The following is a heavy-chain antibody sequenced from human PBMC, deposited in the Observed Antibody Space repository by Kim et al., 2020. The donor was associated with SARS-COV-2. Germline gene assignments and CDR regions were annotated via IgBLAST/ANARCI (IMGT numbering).Heavy chain of an antibody. CDR2: ISSSSSYI. D-gene: IGHD2-21*01. V-gene: IGHV3-21*01. CDR3: ARLPDSSDWRLWGYYYYYGMDV. J-gene: IGHJ6*02. CDR1: GFTFSSYS. Sequence: GGSLRLSCAASGFTFSSYSMNWVRQAPGKGLEWVSSISSSSSYIYYADSVKGRFTISRDNAKNSLYLQMNSLRAEDTAVYYCARLPDSSDWRLWGYYYYYGMDVWGQGTTVTVSS.